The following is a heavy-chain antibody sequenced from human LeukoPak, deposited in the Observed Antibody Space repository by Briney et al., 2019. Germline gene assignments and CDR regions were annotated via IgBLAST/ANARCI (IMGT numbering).Heavy chain of an antibody. D-gene: IGHD3-3*01. V-gene: IGHV5-51*01. J-gene: IGHJ4*02. CDR1: GYSFTSYW. Sequence: GESLKISCKGSGYSFTSYWIGWVRQMPGKGMDWMGIIYPGDSDTRYSPSFQGQVTISADKSISTAYLQWSSLKASDTAMYYCARPWHDFWSPLGYWGQGTLVTVSS. CDR2: IYPGDSDT. CDR3: ARPWHDFWSPLGY.